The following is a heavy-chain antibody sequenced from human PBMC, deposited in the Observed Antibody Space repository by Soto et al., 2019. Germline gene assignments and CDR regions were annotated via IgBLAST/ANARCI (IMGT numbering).Heavy chain of an antibody. CDR3: ARENRPGTYYFDS. D-gene: IGHD3-10*01. V-gene: IGHV4-30-2*01. J-gene: IGHJ4*02. CDR2: IFHTGST. CDR1: GGSIGTAGYS. Sequence: SETVSLTCAVSGGSIGTAGYSWSWIRQPPGKGLEWIGYIFHTGSTYYNPSLKTRVTISIDRSKNQFSLHLNSVTAADTAIYYCARENRPGTYYFDSWGQGPLITVST.